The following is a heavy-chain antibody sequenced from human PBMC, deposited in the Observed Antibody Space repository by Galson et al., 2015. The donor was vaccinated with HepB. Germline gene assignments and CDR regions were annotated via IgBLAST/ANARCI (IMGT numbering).Heavy chain of an antibody. D-gene: IGHD4-11*01. CDR2: ISAYNGNT. J-gene: IGHJ5*02. CDR1: GYTFTSYG. V-gene: IGHV1-18*01. Sequence: SVKVSCKASGYTFTSYGISWVRQAPGQGLEWMGWISAYNGNTNYAQKLQGRVTMTTDTSTSTAYMELRSLRSDDTAVYYCASFDDYSNYDWFDPWGQGTLVTVSS. CDR3: ASFDDYSNYDWFDP.